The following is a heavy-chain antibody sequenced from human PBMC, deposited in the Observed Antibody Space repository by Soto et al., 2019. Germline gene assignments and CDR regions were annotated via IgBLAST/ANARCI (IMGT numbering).Heavy chain of an antibody. CDR3: AKDSGYCSSTSCYTEYYFDY. V-gene: IGHV3-30*18. Sequence: GGSLRLSCAASGFTFSSYGMHWVRQAPGKGLEWVAVISYDGSNKYYADSVKGRFTISRDNSKNTLYLQMNSLRAEDTAVYYCAKDSGYCSSTSCYTEYYFDYWGQGTQVTVSS. CDR2: ISYDGSNK. D-gene: IGHD2-2*02. J-gene: IGHJ4*02. CDR1: GFTFSSYG.